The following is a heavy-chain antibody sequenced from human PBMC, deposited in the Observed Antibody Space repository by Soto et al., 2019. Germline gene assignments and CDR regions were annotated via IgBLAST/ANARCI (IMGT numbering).Heavy chain of an antibody. CDR1: GGSISSYY. V-gene: IGHV4-4*07. CDR2: IYTSGST. Sequence: QVQLQESGPGLVKPSETLSLTCTVSGGSISSYYWSWIRQPAGKGLEWIGRIYTSGSTNYNPSLKSRVTMSVDTSKNQFSLKLSSVTAADTAVYYCARDFGSTIFGVTKGAYYYGMDVCGQGTTVTVSS. CDR3: ARDFGSTIFGVTKGAYYYGMDV. J-gene: IGHJ6*02. D-gene: IGHD3-3*01.